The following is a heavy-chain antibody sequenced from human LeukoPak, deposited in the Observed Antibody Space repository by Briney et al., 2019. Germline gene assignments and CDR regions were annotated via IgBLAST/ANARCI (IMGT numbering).Heavy chain of an antibody. CDR1: GGSISSGGYY. J-gene: IGHJ4*02. CDR3: ARGGCSGGSCYLFDY. D-gene: IGHD2-15*01. V-gene: IGHV4-31*03. Sequence: SQTLSLTRTVSGGSISSGGYYWSWIRQHPGKGLEWIGYIYYSGSTYYNPSLKSRVTISVDTSKNQFSLKLSSVTAADTAVYYCARGGCSGGSCYLFDYWGQGTLVTVSS. CDR2: IYYSGST.